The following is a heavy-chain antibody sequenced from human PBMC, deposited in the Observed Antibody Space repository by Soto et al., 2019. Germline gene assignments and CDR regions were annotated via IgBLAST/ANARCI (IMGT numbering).Heavy chain of an antibody. Sequence: GGSLRLSCAASGFTFRNFVMHWVRQAPGKGLEGVAVISYAGNNIYYADSVKGRFTISRDNSGNTLYLEMSSLRGEDTAVYYCAKDQSQIFRSGSGMDVWGQGTTVTVSS. CDR2: ISYAGNNI. V-gene: IGHV3-30*18. J-gene: IGHJ6*02. CDR1: GFTFRNFV. D-gene: IGHD3-3*01. CDR3: AKDQSQIFRSGSGMDV.